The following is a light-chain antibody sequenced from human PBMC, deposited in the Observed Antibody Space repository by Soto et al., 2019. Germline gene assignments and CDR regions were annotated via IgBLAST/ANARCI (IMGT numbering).Light chain of an antibody. Sequence: ENVLSKSPATLTLPIGERATLSCRASQTVGSSFLAWYQQKRGQAPRLLIYGASFRATGIPDRFSGSGSGADFTLTINRREPEEFAVYYCQQFETFGGGTKVDIK. CDR1: QTVGSSF. J-gene: IGKJ4*01. CDR3: QQFET. CDR2: GAS. V-gene: IGKV3-20*01.